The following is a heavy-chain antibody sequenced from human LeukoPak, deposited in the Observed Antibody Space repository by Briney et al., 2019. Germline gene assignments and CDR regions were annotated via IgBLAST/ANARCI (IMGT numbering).Heavy chain of an antibody. CDR1: GGSISSSSYY. V-gene: IGHV4-39*01. J-gene: IGHJ4*02. CDR3: AGVHGSCHITN. CDR2: IYYSGST. D-gene: IGHD2-15*01. Sequence: NPSEALSLICTVSGGSISSSSYYWGWIRQPPGKGLEWIGSIYYSGSTYYNPSLKSRVTISVDTSKNQFSLKLSSVTAADTAVYYCAGVHGSCHITNWGQGTLVTVSS.